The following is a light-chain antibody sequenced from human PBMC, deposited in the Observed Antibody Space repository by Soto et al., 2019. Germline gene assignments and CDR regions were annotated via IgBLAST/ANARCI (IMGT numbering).Light chain of an antibody. V-gene: IGKV1-5*03. CDR2: KAS. J-gene: IGKJ1*01. CDR3: QQYHRYPWT. CDR1: QSISGW. Sequence: DIQLTQSPSTLSASVGDRVTITCRASQSISGWLAWYQQKPGKAPKLLIYKASSLQSGVPSRFSGSGSGTEFTPTLSSLQPDDFAVYYCQQYHRYPWTFGQGTKVDVK.